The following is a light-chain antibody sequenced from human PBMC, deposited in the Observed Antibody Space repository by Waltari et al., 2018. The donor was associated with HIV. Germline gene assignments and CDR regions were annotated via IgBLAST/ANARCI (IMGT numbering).Light chain of an antibody. V-gene: IGLV2-11*01. CDR2: DVN. CDR3: RSYADNYPVV. Sequence: QSALTQPRSVSGSPGQSVTISCTGTSSDVGGYNYVSWYQHHPGKAPKFMIYDVNKRPSGVPDRFSGSKSGNTASLTISGLQAEDEADYYCRSYADNYPVVFGGGTKLTVL. CDR1: SSDVGGYNY. J-gene: IGLJ2*01.